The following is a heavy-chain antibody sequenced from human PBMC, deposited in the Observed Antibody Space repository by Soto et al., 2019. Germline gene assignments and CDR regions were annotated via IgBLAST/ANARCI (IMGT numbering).Heavy chain of an antibody. D-gene: IGHD6-19*01. CDR2: IYHSGST. Sequence: PSETLSLTCAVSGGSISSSNWWSWVRQPPGKGLEWIGEIYHSGSTKYNPSLKSRVTISVDKSKNQFSLKLSSVTAADTTAYYCARVPPIAVAGTYFDYWGQGTLVTVSS. CDR1: GGSISSSNW. J-gene: IGHJ4*02. CDR3: ARVPPIAVAGTYFDY. V-gene: IGHV4-4*02.